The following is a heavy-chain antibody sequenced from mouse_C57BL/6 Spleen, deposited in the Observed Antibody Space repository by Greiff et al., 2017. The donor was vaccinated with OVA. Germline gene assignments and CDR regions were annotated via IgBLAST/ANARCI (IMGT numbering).Heavy chain of an antibody. CDR1: GYTFTSYW. CDR3: ARGGITTVQRGFAY. J-gene: IGHJ3*01. Sequence: QVQLKQPGAELVKPGASVKLSCKASGYTFTSYWMQWVKQRPGQGLEWIGEIDPSDSYTNYNQKFKGKATLTVDTSSSTAYMQLSSLTSEDSAVYYCARGGITTVQRGFAYWGQGTLVTVSA. V-gene: IGHV1-50*01. CDR2: IDPSDSYT. D-gene: IGHD1-1*01.